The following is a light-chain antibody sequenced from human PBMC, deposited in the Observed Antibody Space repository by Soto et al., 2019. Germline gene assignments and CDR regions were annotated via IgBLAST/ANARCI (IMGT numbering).Light chain of an antibody. J-gene: IGKJ3*01. V-gene: IGKV3-20*01. CDR1: QTVTSSY. CDR3: QHYGISPFT. CDR2: GAS. Sequence: EIVLTQSPGTLSLSPGERATLSCRASQTVTSSYLAWYQQKPGQAPRLLIYGASSRATGIPDRFSGSGSGTDFTLTISRLEPEDFAVYYCQHYGISPFTFGPGTKVEFK.